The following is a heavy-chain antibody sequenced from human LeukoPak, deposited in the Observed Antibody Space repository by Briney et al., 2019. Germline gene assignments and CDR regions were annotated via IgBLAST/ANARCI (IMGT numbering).Heavy chain of an antibody. CDR1: GFTFSSYW. J-gene: IGHJ6*03. CDR3: ARGTLGYCSGGSCPTYCYYYYMDV. V-gene: IGHV3-74*01. D-gene: IGHD2-15*01. CDR2: INSDGSST. Sequence: PGGSQRLSCAASGFTFSSYWMHWVRQAPGKGLVWVSRINSDGSSTSYADSVKGRFTISRDNAKNTLYLQMNSLRAEDTAVYYCARGTLGYCSGGSCPTYCYYYYMDVWGKGTTVTVSS.